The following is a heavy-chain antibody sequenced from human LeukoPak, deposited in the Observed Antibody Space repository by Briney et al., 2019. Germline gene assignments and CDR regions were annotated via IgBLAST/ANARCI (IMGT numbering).Heavy chain of an antibody. J-gene: IGHJ4*02. CDR2: INQDGSLK. D-gene: IGHD6-6*01. V-gene: IGHV3-7*03. Sequence: PGGSLRLSCAASGFTLSDYWMSWVRQAPGKGLEWVANINQDGSLKYYVDSVKGRFTISRDNAKNSLYLQMNSLRAEDTAVYYCAKLGKAARFHLFPYYFDYWGQGTLVTVSS. CDR1: GFTLSDYW. CDR3: AKLGKAARFHLFPYYFDY.